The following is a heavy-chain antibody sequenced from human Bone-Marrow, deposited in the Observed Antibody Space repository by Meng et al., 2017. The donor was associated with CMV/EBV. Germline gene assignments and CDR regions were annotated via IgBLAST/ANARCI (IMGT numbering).Heavy chain of an antibody. V-gene: IGHV3-21*01. J-gene: IGHJ5*02. CDR1: GFTFSCYS. Sequence: GESLKISCAASGFTFSCYSMNWVRQAPGKGLEWVSSISSSSSYIYYADSVKGRFTISRDNAKNSLYLQMNSLRAEDTAVYYCAKDSPRFDPWGQGTLVTVSS. CDR3: AKDSPRFDP. CDR2: ISSSSSYI.